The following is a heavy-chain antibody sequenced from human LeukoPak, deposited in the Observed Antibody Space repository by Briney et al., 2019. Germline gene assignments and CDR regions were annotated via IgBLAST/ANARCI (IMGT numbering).Heavy chain of an antibody. CDR1: GGSISSATYS. CDR3: ARGRWYFDL. V-gene: IGHV4-30-2*01. Sequence: KTSETLSLTCAVSGGSISSATYSWTSIRQPPGKGLEWIGYIYHSGSTYYNPSLKSRVTISVDRSKNKVSLKLNSVTAADTAVYYCARGRWYFDLWGRGTLVTVSS. CDR2: IYHSGST. J-gene: IGHJ2*01.